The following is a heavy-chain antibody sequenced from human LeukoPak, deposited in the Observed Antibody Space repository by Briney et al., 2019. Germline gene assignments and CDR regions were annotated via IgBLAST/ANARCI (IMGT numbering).Heavy chain of an antibody. V-gene: IGHV4-34*01. Sequence: SETLSLTCAVYGGSFSGYYWSWIRQPPGKGLEWIGEINHSGSTNYNPSLKSRVTISVDTSKNQFSLKLSSVTAADTAVYYCARVISYGYLGYFDYWGQGTLVTVST. CDR3: ARVISYGYLGYFDY. J-gene: IGHJ4*02. CDR2: INHSGST. CDR1: GGSFSGYY. D-gene: IGHD5-18*01.